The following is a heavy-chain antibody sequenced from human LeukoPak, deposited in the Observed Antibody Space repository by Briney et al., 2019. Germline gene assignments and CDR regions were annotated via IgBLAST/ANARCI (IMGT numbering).Heavy chain of an antibody. Sequence: ASVKVSCKASGYTFTGYYMHWVRQAPGQGLEWMGWINPNSGGTNYAQKFQGRVTMSRDTSISTAYMELSRLRSEDTAMYYCARERQQPYYFDYWGQGTLVTVSS. CDR1: GYTFTGYY. D-gene: IGHD6-13*01. J-gene: IGHJ4*02. V-gene: IGHV1-2*02. CDR3: ARERQQPYYFDY. CDR2: INPNSGGT.